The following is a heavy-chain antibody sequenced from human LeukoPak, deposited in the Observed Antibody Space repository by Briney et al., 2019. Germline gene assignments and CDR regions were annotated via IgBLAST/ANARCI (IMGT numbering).Heavy chain of an antibody. CDR3: ARDMEVGRITGTTPDFDY. CDR1: GFTFSSYS. V-gene: IGHV3-48*04. D-gene: IGHD1-7*01. Sequence: GGSLRLSCTASGFTFSSYSTNWVRQAPGKGLEWVSYISSSGSTIYYADSVKGRFTISRDNARNSLYLQMNSLRAEDTAVYYCARDMEVGRITGTTPDFDYWGQGTLVTVSS. J-gene: IGHJ4*02. CDR2: ISSSGSTI.